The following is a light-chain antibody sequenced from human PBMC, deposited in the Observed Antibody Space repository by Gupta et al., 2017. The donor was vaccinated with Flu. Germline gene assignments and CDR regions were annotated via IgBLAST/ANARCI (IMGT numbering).Light chain of an antibody. V-gene: IGLV1-40*01. Sequence: QAVLTQPPSVSGAPGQRVTTSCTGSNANIGAHYDVHCYQQLPGRAPTLLIQRNVDRPSGVPDRFSGSKSGTSASLAITGLQADDEADYYCQSYDGCLSVWVFGGGTKLTVL. CDR3: QSYDGCLSVWV. J-gene: IGLJ2*01. CDR1: NANIGAHYD. CDR2: RNV.